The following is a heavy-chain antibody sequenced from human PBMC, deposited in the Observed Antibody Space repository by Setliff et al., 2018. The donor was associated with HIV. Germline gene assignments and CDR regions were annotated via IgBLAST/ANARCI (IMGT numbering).Heavy chain of an antibody. CDR1: GYTFTSYY. J-gene: IGHJ3*02. CDR3: ARDLRWYDSSGSHDAFDI. Sequence: ASVKVSCKASGYTFTSYYMHWVRQAPGQGLEWMGIINPGDGSTIYAQKFQGRVTMTRDTSTSTLYMELSSLRAEDTAVYYCARDLRWYDSSGSHDAFDIWGQGTMVTVSS. V-gene: IGHV1-46*01. D-gene: IGHD3-22*01. CDR2: INPGDGST.